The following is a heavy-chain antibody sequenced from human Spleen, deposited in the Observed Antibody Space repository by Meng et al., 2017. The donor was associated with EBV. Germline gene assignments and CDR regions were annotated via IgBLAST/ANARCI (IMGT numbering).Heavy chain of an antibody. D-gene: IGHD1-26*01. J-gene: IGHJ4*02. Sequence: VTLERLGGGLTQSGRTLRFAVVVSGLTLSEYYMGWIRQAPGKGMECISYSSNSCSTIYYADSVKGRFTISRDNAKNSLYLQMSSLRAEDTAVYYCARDLATDYYWGQGTLVTVSS. CDR3: ARDLATDYY. CDR1: GLTLSEYY. CDR2: SSNSCSTI. V-gene: IGHV3-11*01.